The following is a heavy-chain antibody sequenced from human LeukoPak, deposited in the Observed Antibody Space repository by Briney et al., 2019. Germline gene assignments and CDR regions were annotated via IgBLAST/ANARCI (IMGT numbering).Heavy chain of an antibody. J-gene: IGHJ6*02. D-gene: IGHD6-13*01. Sequence: GGSLRLSCAASGFTFSSYSMNWVRQAPGKGLEYVSAISSNGGSTYYANSVKGRFTISRDNSKNTLYLQMGSLRAEDMAVYYCAREGYSSSWYGVYYYYGMDVWGQGTTVTVSS. CDR3: AREGYSSSWYGVYYYYGMDV. CDR1: GFTFSSYS. V-gene: IGHV3-64*01. CDR2: ISSNGGST.